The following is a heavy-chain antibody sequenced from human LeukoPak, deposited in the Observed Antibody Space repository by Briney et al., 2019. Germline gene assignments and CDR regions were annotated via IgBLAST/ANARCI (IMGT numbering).Heavy chain of an antibody. D-gene: IGHD3-10*01. Sequence: SETLSLTCAVYGGSFSGYYWSWIRQPPGKGLEWIGEINHSGSTNYNPSLKSRVTISVDTSKNQFSLKLSSVTAADTAVYYCARLTKDDSGSYRFGKKKRGYMDVWGKGTTVTISS. CDR3: ARLTKDDSGSYRFGKKKRGYMDV. CDR2: INHSGST. CDR1: GGSFSGYY. V-gene: IGHV4-34*01. J-gene: IGHJ6*03.